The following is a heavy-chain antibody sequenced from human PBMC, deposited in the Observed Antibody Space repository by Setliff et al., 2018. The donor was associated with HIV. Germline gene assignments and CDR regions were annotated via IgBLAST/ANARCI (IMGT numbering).Heavy chain of an antibody. Sequence: ASVKVSCKASGYTFTSYYIHWVRQAPGQGLEWMGWINSNNGGTKYAQNFQGRVTMTRDTSITTAYMELSSLISDDTAVYYCAREEGYYDGKGALDYWGQGRLVTVSS. V-gene: IGHV1-2*02. CDR1: GYTFTSYY. CDR3: AREEGYYDGKGALDY. D-gene: IGHD3-22*01. CDR2: INSNNGGT. J-gene: IGHJ4*02.